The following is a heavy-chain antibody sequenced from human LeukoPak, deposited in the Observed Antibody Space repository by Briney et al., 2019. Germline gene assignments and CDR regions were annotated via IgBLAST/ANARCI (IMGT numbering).Heavy chain of an antibody. D-gene: IGHD6-13*01. CDR2: ISSSGSTI. CDR1: GLTFISYE. J-gene: IGHJ5*02. Sequence: PGGSLRLSCAAPGLTFISYEMNWVRQAPGKGLEWVSYISSSGSTIYYADSVKGRFTISRDNAKSSLYLQMNSMRAEDTAVYYCARDARQQLDPWGQGTLVTVSS. CDR3: ARDARQQLDP. V-gene: IGHV3-48*03.